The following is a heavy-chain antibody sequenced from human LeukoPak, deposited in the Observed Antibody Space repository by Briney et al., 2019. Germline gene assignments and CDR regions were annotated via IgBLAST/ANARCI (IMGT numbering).Heavy chain of an antibody. V-gene: IGHV4-38-2*02. Sequence: SETLSLTCTVSGYFSTGYYWGWIRQPPGKGLEWIASIRHDGHTYSNPSLKGQVTISVDMSRNQFSLRLNSLTAADTAVYYCARQVATKGEWAFDVWGQGTMVTVSS. CDR3: ARQVATKGEWAFDV. CDR1: GYFSTGYY. CDR2: IRHDGHT. J-gene: IGHJ3*01. D-gene: IGHD5-12*01.